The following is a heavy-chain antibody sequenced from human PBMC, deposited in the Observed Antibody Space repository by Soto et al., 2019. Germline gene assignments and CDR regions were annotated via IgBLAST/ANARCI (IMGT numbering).Heavy chain of an antibody. CDR2: ISSSSSYI. CDR1: GFTFSSYS. V-gene: IGHV3-21*01. Sequence: EVQLVESGGGLVKPGGSLRLSCAASGFTFSSYSMNWVRQAPGKGLEWVSSISSSSSYIYYADSVKGRFTISRDNVKNLLYRKMNSLRAEDTAVYYCARDKDPIVVVPAASRRYWYFDLWGRGTRVSVSS. D-gene: IGHD2-2*01. J-gene: IGHJ2*01. CDR3: ARDKDPIVVVPAASRRYWYFDL.